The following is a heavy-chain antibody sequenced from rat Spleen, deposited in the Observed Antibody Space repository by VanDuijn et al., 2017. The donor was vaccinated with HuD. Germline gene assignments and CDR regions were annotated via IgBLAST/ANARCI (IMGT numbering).Heavy chain of an antibody. D-gene: IGHD1-1*01. J-gene: IGHJ2*01. Sequence: EVQLVESGGGLVQPGRSMKISCAASGFTFSNYGMAWVRQAPKQGLDWVASISPSGGSTYYRDSVKGRFTVSRDNAKSTLYLQMDSLRSEDTATYYCVRHPDYSYFDYWGQGVMVTVSS. CDR1: GFTFSNYG. V-gene: IGHV5-25*01. CDR2: ISPSGGST. CDR3: VRHPDYSYFDY.